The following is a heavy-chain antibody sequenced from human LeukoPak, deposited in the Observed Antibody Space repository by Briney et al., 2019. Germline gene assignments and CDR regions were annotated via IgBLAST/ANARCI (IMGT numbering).Heavy chain of an antibody. CDR1: GFTFSSYS. D-gene: IGHD3-16*01. CDR2: ISSSSSYI. J-gene: IGHJ4*02. V-gene: IGHV3-21*01. Sequence: GGSLRLSCAASGFTFSSYSMNWVRQAPGKGLEWVSSISSSSSYIYYADSVKGRFTISRDNAKNSLYLQMNSLRAEDTAVYYCGITFGGVNHFDYWGQGTLVTVSS. CDR3: GITFGGVNHFDY.